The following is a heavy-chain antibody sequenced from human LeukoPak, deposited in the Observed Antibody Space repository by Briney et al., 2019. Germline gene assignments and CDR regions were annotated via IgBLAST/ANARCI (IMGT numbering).Heavy chain of an antibody. CDR2: ISAYNGNT. CDR3: ARVPSYGGNSQVS. V-gene: IGHV1-18*01. Sequence: ASVKVSCKASGYTFTSYGISGVRQAPGQELQWMGWISAYNGNTNNAQKLQGRVTMTTDTSTSTAYMELRSLRSDDTAVYYCARVPSYGGNSQVSWGQGTLVTVSS. J-gene: IGHJ4*02. CDR1: GYTFTSYG. D-gene: IGHD4-23*01.